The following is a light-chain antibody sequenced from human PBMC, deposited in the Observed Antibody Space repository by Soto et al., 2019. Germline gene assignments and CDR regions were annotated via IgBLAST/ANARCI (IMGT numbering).Light chain of an antibody. CDR1: QSVSSN. CDR2: GAS. CDR3: RQYNNWPPDRT. J-gene: IGKJ1*01. V-gene: IGKV3-15*01. Sequence: EIVMTQSPATLSVSPGERATLSCRASQSVSSNLAWYQQKPGQAPRLLIYGASTRATGITARFSGSGSGTEFTLTISSLQSEDFAIYLCRQYNNWPPDRTFGQGTKVDIK.